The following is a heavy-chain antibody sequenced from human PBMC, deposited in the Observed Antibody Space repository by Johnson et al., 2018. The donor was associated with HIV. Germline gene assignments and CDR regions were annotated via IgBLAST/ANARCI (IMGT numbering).Heavy chain of an antibody. V-gene: IGHV3-23*04. D-gene: IGHD1-26*01. CDR3: ARVRVGAFDI. CDR1: GFTFSSYA. CDR2: ISGSGGST. Sequence: MQLVESGGGLVQPGGSLRLSCAASGFTFSSYAMSWVRQAPGKGLEWVSTISGSGGSTYYADSVKGRLTISRDNSKNMLFLQINRLRVEDTAVYYCARVRVGAFDIWGQGTMVTVSS. J-gene: IGHJ3*02.